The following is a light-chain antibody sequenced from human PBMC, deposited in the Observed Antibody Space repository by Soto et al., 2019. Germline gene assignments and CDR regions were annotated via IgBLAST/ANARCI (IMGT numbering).Light chain of an antibody. CDR3: QQYNNWPPWT. V-gene: IGKV3-15*01. J-gene: IGKJ1*01. Sequence: EIVMTRSPATLSVSPGERATLSCRASQTVSNNLAWYQQKPGQAPRLLIYDASTRATGIPARFSGSGSGTEFTLTISSLQSEDFAVYYCQQYNNWPPWTFGQGTKVEIK. CDR2: DAS. CDR1: QTVSNN.